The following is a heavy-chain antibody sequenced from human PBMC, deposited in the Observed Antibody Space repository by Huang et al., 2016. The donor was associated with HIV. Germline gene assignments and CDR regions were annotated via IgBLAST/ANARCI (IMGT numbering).Heavy chain of an antibody. D-gene: IGHD3-16*01. CDR3: AKIGGSDYYYYYYMDV. V-gene: IGHV3-53*02. Sequence: EVQLVETGGGLIQPGGSLTLYCAASGFPASANHMSWVRQAPGKGLAWVSIIQSDGNTFYAKSVRGRFIISRDNSKNAMYLQMTSLRAEYTAGYYCAKIGGSDYYYYYYMDVWGKGATVTVSS. J-gene: IGHJ6*03. CDR2: IQSDGNT. CDR1: GFPASANH.